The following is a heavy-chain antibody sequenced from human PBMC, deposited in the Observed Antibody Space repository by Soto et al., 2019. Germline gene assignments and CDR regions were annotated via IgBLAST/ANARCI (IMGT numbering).Heavy chain of an antibody. V-gene: IGHV1-69*06. D-gene: IGHD6-6*01. CDR3: ARDRAARPDWYFAL. CDR1: GGTFSSYA. J-gene: IGHJ2*01. Sequence: QVQLVQSGAEVKKPGSSVKVSCKASGGTFSSYAISWVRQAPGQGLEWMGGIIPIFGSANYAQKFQGRVTSTAAKSTRTAYMELSSLRSEDTAVYYGARDRAARPDWYFALWGRGTLVTVSS. CDR2: IIPIFGSA.